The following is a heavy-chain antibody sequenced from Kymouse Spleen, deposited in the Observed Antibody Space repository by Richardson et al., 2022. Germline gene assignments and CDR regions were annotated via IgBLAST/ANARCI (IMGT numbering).Heavy chain of an antibody. Sequence: EVQLVESGGGLVQPGGSLRLSCAASGFTFSSYAMSWVRQAPGKGLEWVSAISGSGGSTYYADSVKGRFTISRDNSKNTLYLQMNSLRAEDTAVYYCAKDLYNWAYYYYYGMDVWGQGTTVTVSS. CDR2: ISGSGGST. J-gene: IGHJ6*02. CDR3: AKDLYNWAYYYYYGMDV. CDR1: GFTFSSYA. V-gene: IGHV3-23*04. D-gene: IGHD1-20*01,IGHD1-7*01.